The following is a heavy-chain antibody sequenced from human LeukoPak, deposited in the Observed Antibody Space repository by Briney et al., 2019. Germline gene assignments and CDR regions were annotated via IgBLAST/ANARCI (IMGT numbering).Heavy chain of an antibody. CDR3: AATYYYDTYFDY. CDR2: INSDGSST. V-gene: IGHV3-74*01. D-gene: IGHD3-22*01. CDR1: GFTFSSYW. J-gene: IGHJ4*02. Sequence: PGGSLRLSCAASGFTFSSYWMHWVRQAPGKGLVGVSRINSDGSSTSYADSVKGRFTISRDNAKNTLYLQMNSLRAEDTAVYYCAATYYYDTYFDYWGQGTLVTVSS.